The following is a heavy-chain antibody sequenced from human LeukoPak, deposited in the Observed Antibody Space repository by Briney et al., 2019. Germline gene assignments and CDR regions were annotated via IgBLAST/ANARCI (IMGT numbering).Heavy chain of an antibody. Sequence: GGSLRLSCAASGFTFSSYAMHWVRQAPGKGLEWVAVISYDGSNKYYADPVKGRFTISRDNSKNTLYLQMNSLRAEDTAVYYCAREYSVAAAGTRYFDYWGQGTLVTVSS. D-gene: IGHD6-13*01. CDR1: GFTFSSYA. CDR2: ISYDGSNK. CDR3: AREYSVAAAGTRYFDY. V-gene: IGHV3-30*04. J-gene: IGHJ4*02.